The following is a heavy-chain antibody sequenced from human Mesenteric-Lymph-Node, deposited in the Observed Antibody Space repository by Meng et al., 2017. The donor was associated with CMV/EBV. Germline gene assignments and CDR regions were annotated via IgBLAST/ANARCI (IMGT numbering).Heavy chain of an antibody. Sequence: ASGYTFTTYAMHWVRPAPGKRLAWVGWRNAGNGNTKSSQKFQGRVTITRDTSASTAYMELRSLRSEDTAVYYCARVGYCESDTLFDYWGQGALVTVSS. V-gene: IGHV1-3*01. CDR1: GYTFTTYA. D-gene: IGHD2-15*01. CDR3: ARVGYCESDTLFDY. J-gene: IGHJ4*02. CDR2: RNAGNGNT.